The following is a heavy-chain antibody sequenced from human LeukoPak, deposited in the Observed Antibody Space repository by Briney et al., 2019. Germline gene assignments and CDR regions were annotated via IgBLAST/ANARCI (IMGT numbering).Heavy chain of an antibody. CDR1: GGSISSGDYY. V-gene: IGHV4-30-4*01. Sequence: SETLSPTCTVSGGSISSGDYYWSWIRQPPGKGLEWIGYIYYSGSTYYNPSLKSRVTISVGASNNQFSLKLTSVTAADTAVYYCASGDYGAGSPVMRYWGHGTLVIVSS. CDR3: ASGDYGAGSPVMRY. D-gene: IGHD3-10*01. J-gene: IGHJ4*01. CDR2: IYYSGST.